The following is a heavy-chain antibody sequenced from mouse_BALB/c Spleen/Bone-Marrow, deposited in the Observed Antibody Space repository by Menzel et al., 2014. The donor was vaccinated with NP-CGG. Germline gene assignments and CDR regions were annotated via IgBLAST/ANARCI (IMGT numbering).Heavy chain of an antibody. Sequence: MLVESGGGLVKLGGSLKLSCAASGFTFSSYYMSWVRQTPEKRLELVAAINSNGGSTYYQDTVKGRFTISRDNAKNTLYLQMSSLKSEDTALYYCARRGWDGYFDYWGQGTTLTVSS. CDR3: ARRGWDGYFDY. CDR2: INSNGGST. CDR1: GFTFSSYY. J-gene: IGHJ2*01. V-gene: IGHV5-6-2*01. D-gene: IGHD4-1*01.